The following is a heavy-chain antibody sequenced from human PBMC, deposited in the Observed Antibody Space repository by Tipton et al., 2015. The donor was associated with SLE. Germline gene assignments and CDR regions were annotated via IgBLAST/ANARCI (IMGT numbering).Heavy chain of an antibody. Sequence: QLVQSGPEVKKPGSSIKVSCKASGFTFTSSALQWVRQARGQRLEWIGWIFVGNEITHYAQRFQDRVTITRDMATSTAYMELRSLRSDDTAVYYCALSAAVAGLGLDYWGQGTLVTVSS. CDR1: GFTFTSSA. CDR2: IFVGNEIT. CDR3: ALSAAVAGLGLDY. V-gene: IGHV1-58*01. D-gene: IGHD6-19*01. J-gene: IGHJ4*02.